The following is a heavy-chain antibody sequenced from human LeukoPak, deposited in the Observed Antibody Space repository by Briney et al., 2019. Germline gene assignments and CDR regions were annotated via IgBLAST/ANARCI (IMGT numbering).Heavy chain of an antibody. V-gene: IGHV1-24*01. Sequence: ASVKVSCKVSGYTLTELSMHWVRQAPGKGLEWMGGFDPEDGETIYAQKFQGRVTMTEDTSTDTAYMELSSLRSEDTAVYYCATDPYGSGLYGMDVWGKGTTVTVSS. CDR2: FDPEDGET. J-gene: IGHJ6*04. CDR3: ATDPYGSGLYGMDV. D-gene: IGHD3-10*01. CDR1: GYTLTELS.